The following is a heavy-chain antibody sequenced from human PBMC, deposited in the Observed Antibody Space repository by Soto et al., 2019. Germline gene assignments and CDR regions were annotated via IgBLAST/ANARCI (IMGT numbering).Heavy chain of an antibody. Sequence: QVQLVESGGGVVQPGRSLRLSCAASGFTFSSYAMHWVRQAPGKGLEWVAVISYDGSNKYYADSVKGRFTISRDNSKNTLYLQMNSLRAEDTAVYYCARDPPCSGGSCYSVYYGMDVW. V-gene: IGHV3-30-3*01. J-gene: IGHJ6*01. D-gene: IGHD2-15*01. CDR3: ARDPPCSGGSCYSVYYGMDV. CDR1: GFTFSSYA. CDR2: ISYDGSNK.